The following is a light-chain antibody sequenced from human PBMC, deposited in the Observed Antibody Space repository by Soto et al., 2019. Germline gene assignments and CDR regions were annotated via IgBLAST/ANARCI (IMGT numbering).Light chain of an antibody. CDR3: QQYYSYPIT. CDR2: AAS. V-gene: IGKV1-8*01. Sequence: AIRMTQSPSSLSASTGDRVTITCRASQGISSYLAWYQQKPGKAPKLLIYAASTLQSGVPSRFSGSGSGTDFTLTIRCLQSEDFATYYFQQYYSYPITFGGGTKVEIK. CDR1: QGISSY. J-gene: IGKJ4*01.